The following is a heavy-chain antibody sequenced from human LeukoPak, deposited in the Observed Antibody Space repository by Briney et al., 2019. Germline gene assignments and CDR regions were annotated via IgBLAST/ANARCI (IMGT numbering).Heavy chain of an antibody. J-gene: IGHJ4*02. CDR1: GYTFTGYY. CDR3: ARGGSGIVVDNFDY. D-gene: IGHD3-22*01. V-gene: IGHV1-69*13. CDR2: IIPIFGTA. Sequence: GASVKVSCKASGYTFTGYYMHWVRQAPGQGLEWMGGIIPIFGTANYAQKFQGRVTITADESTSTAYMELSSLRSEDTAVYYCARGGSGIVVDNFDYWGQGTLVTVSS.